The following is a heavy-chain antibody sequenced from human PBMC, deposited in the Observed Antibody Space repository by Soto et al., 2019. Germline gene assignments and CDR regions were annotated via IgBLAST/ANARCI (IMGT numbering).Heavy chain of an antibody. J-gene: IGHJ5*02. CDR3: ARAIVGPTTTGWLDP. Sequence: SVKVSCKASGGTFSRYAISWVRQAPGQGLEWTGGIIPIFGTANYAQKFQGRVTITADESTSTAYMELSSLRFEDTAVYYCARAIVGPTTTGWLDPWGQGTLVTVSS. D-gene: IGHD1-26*01. CDR2: IIPIFGTA. V-gene: IGHV1-69*13. CDR1: GGTFSRYA.